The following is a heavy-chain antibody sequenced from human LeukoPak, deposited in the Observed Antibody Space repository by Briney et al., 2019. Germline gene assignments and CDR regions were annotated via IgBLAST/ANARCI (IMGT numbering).Heavy chain of an antibody. D-gene: IGHD2-15*01. CDR3: ARGDLGWSDWYFDL. CDR1: GYTFTTYY. J-gene: IGHJ2*01. CDR2: INPGGGST. V-gene: IGHV1-46*01. Sequence: ASVKVSCKTSGYTFTTYYIHWVRQAPGQGLEWMGIINPGGGSTSYAQRFQGRVTMTRDMSTTTVYMELSSLRSEDTAVYYCARGDLGWSDWYFDLWGRGTLVTVSS.